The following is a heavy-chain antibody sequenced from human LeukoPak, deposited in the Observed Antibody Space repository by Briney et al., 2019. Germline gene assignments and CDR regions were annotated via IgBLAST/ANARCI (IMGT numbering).Heavy chain of an antibody. V-gene: IGHV1-2*02. CDR3: ARDWVYGGNGVGWFYP. J-gene: IGHJ5*02. CDR1: GYTFTGYY. Sequence: ASVKVSCKASGYTFTGYYMHWVRQAPGQGLEWMGWINPNSGGTNYAQKFQGRVTMTRDTSISTAYMELSRLRSDDTAVYYCARDWVYGGNGVGWFYPWGQGTLVTVSS. CDR2: INPNSGGT. D-gene: IGHD4-23*01.